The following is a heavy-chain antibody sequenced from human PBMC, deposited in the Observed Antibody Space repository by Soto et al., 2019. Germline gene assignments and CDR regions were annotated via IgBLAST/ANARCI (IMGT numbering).Heavy chain of an antibody. CDR2: ISYDGSNK. CDR1: GFTFRSYG. J-gene: IGHJ4*02. D-gene: IGHD3-3*01. Sequence: GGSLRLSCAASGFTFRSYGMHWVRQAPGKGLEWVAVISYDGSNKYYADSVKGRSTISRDNSKNTLYLQMNSLRAEDTAVYYCAKDTLRFLEWLSSDYFDYWGQGTLVTVS. V-gene: IGHV3-30*18. CDR3: AKDTLRFLEWLSSDYFDY.